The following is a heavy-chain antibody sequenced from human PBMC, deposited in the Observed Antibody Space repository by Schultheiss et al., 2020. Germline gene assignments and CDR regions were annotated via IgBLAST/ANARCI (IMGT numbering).Heavy chain of an antibody. V-gene: IGHV4-39*07. J-gene: IGHJ4*02. CDR1: SFSNYD. CDR2: IYYSGST. D-gene: IGHD2-21*02. Sequence: SFSNYDMHWVRQAPGKGLEWIGSIYYSGSTYYNPSLKSRVTISVDTSKNQFSLKLSSVTAADTAVYYCAVAYCGGDCYPYYFDYWGQGTLVTVSS. CDR3: AVAYCGGDCYPYYFDY.